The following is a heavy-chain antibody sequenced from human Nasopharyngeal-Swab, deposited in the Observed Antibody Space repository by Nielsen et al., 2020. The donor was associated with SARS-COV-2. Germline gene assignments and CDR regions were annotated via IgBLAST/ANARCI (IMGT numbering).Heavy chain of an antibody. D-gene: IGHD2-15*01. CDR3: ARAVGSGMDV. CDR2: ISYDGSNK. Sequence: GESLKISCAASGFTFSSYAMHWVRQAPGKGLEWVALISYDGSNKYYADSVKGRFTISGDNSKNTLYLQMNSLRAEDTAVYYCARAVGSGMDVWGQGTTVTVSS. J-gene: IGHJ6*02. CDR1: GFTFSSYA. V-gene: IGHV3-30-3*01.